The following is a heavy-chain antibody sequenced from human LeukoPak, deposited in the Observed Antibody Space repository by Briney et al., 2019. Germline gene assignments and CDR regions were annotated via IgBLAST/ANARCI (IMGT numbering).Heavy chain of an antibody. Sequence: ASVKVSCKVSGYTLTELSMHWVRQAPGKGLEWMGGFDPEDGETIYAQKFQGRVTMTEDTSTDTAYMELSSLRSEDTAVYYCATGKQWLARGPFDYWGQGTLVPVSS. CDR2: FDPEDGET. J-gene: IGHJ4*02. D-gene: IGHD6-19*01. CDR1: GYTLTELS. CDR3: ATGKQWLARGPFDY. V-gene: IGHV1-24*01.